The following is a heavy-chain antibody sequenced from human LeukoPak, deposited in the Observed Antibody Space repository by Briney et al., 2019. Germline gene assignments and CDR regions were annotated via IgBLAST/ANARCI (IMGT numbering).Heavy chain of an antibody. CDR1: GFTFSSYS. J-gene: IGHJ3*02. V-gene: IGHV3-21*01. CDR3: AKIRADYGDYLYAFDI. D-gene: IGHD4-17*01. Sequence: GGSLRLSCAASGFTFSSYSMNWVRQAPGKGLEWVSSISSSSSYIYYADSVKGRFTISRDNAKNSLYLQMSSLRAEDTAVYYCAKIRADYGDYLYAFDIWGQGTMVTVSS. CDR2: ISSSSSYI.